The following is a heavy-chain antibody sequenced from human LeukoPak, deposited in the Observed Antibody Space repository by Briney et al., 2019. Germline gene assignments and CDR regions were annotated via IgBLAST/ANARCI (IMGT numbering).Heavy chain of an antibody. CDR2: ISGSGYDT. Sequence: GSLRLSCAASGFTFNTDAMTWVRQAPGKGLQWVSAISGSGYDTYYDDSVKGRFTISRDNSKNMLYLQMHSLRVEDTAVYYCARDSSGWSKNYWGQGTLVTVSS. J-gene: IGHJ4*02. CDR1: GFTFNTDA. D-gene: IGHD6-19*01. V-gene: IGHV3-23*01. CDR3: ARDSSGWSKNY.